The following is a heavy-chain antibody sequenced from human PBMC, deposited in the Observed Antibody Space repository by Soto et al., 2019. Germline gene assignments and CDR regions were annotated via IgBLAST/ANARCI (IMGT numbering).Heavy chain of an antibody. D-gene: IGHD1-26*01. CDR1: GFTFSSPW. V-gene: IGHV3-74*01. CDR3: ARVLDEWARPTVI. Sequence: EVQLVESGGGLVQPGGSLRLSCVASGFTFSSPWMHWVRQSPGKGLVWVDRINSDGSDTTYADSVKGRFTIYRDNAKNTLYLKMHSLRAEDTAVSYCARVLDEWARPTVIWGQGTLVTVSS. CDR2: INSDGSDT. J-gene: IGHJ3*02.